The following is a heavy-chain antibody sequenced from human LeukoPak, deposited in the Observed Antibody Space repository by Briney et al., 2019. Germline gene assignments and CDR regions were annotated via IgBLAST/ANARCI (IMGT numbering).Heavy chain of an antibody. Sequence: GGSLRLSCAASGFTFSNYAMTWVRQAPGKGLAWVSTITGSGAVTYYAGSVEGRFTISRDNSKKTLYLHMNSLRAEDTAVYYCAKRGVATISGGVSYWGQGTLVTVSS. V-gene: IGHV3-23*01. CDR2: ITGSGAVT. CDR1: GFTFSNYA. J-gene: IGHJ4*02. CDR3: AKRGVATISGGVSY. D-gene: IGHD5-12*01.